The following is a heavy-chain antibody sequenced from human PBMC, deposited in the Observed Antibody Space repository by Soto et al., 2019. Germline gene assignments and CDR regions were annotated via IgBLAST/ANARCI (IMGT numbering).Heavy chain of an antibody. D-gene: IGHD3-10*01. J-gene: IGHJ6*02. V-gene: IGHV4-31*03. CDR1: GGSISSGGYY. Sequence: PSETLSLTCSVSGGSISSGGYYWSWIRQHPGKGLEWIGYIYYSGSTYYNPSLKSRVTISVDTSKNQFSLKLSSVTAADTAVYYCARDWGSGSYYYGMDVWGQGTTVTVSS. CDR3: ARDWGSGSYYYGMDV. CDR2: IYYSGST.